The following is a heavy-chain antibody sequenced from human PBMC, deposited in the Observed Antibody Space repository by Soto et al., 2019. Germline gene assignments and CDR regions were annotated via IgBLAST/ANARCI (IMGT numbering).Heavy chain of an antibody. D-gene: IGHD1-26*01. CDR3: ARERCGSYSGVFYFDF. V-gene: IGHV1-18*04. CDR2: ISTYNDIT. J-gene: IGHJ4*02. CDR1: GYTFTTYG. Sequence: QVQLVQSGAEVKKPGASVKVSCKASGYTFTTYGISWVRQAPGQGLEWVGWISTYNDITTYAQKLQGRVTMTTDRSTNTAYMELRSWRSDDTAVYYCARERCGSYSGVFYFDFWGRGTMVTVSS.